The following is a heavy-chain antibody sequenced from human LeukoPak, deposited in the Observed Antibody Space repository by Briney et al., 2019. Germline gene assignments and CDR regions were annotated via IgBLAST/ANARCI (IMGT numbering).Heavy chain of an antibody. CDR2: IYYSGST. J-gene: IGHJ3*02. CDR3: ARDESSSWYSDAFDI. Sequence: SETLSLTCTVSGGSISSSSYYWGWIRQPPGKGLEWIGSIYYSGSTYDNPSLKSRVTISVDTSKNQFSLKLSSVTAADTAVYYCARDESSSWYSDAFDIWGQGTMATVSS. D-gene: IGHD6-13*01. V-gene: IGHV4-39*07. CDR1: GGSISSSSYY.